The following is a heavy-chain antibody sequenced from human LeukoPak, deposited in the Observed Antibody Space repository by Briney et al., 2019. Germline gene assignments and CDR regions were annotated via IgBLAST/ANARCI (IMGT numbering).Heavy chain of an antibody. J-gene: IGHJ4*02. V-gene: IGHV1-69*05. CDR1: GGTFSSYA. CDR3: ARGLEVGGYDRRLDY. CDR2: IIPIFGTT. D-gene: IGHD5-12*01. Sequence: SVKVSCKASGGTFSSYAISWVRQAPGQGLEWMGGIIPIFGTTNYAQKFQGRVTITTDESTSTAYMELSSLRSEDTAVYYCARGLEVGGYDRRLDYWGQGTLVTVSS.